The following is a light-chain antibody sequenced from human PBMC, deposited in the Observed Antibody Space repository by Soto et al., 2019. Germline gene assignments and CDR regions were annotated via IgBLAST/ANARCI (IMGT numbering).Light chain of an antibody. CDR1: QSASSD. Sequence: EIVMTQSPATLSVSPGERATLSCRASQSASSDLAWYEQKPGQAPRPLIYGASTRATGIPSRFSGSGSGTEFTLTISSLQPDDVAIYYCPQYNDYSWTFGQGTKVDIK. J-gene: IGKJ1*01. CDR3: PQYNDYSWT. V-gene: IGKV3-15*01. CDR2: GAS.